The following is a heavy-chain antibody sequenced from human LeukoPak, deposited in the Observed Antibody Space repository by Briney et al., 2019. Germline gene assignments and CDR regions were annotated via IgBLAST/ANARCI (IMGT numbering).Heavy chain of an antibody. J-gene: IGHJ4*02. CDR1: GFTFSNYW. V-gene: IGHV3-74*01. Sequence: GGSLRLSCAASGFTFSNYWMHWVRHAPEKGLVWVSRIHSDGSSTTYADSVKGRLTISRDNAKNTLYLQMNSLTAEDTAVYYCAKGGSKAPDYWGQGTLVTVSS. CDR2: IHSDGSST. CDR3: AKGGSKAPDY. D-gene: IGHD4-11*01.